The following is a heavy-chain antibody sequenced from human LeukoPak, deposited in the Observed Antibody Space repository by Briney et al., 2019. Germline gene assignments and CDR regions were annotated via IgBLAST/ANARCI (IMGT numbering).Heavy chain of an antibody. CDR1: GGSISSYY. V-gene: IGHV4-59*01. CDR2: IYYSGST. J-gene: IGHJ6*03. CDR3: ARVGSGNYYYYYMDV. Sequence: SETLSLTCTVSGGSISSYYCSWIRQPPGKGLEWIGYIYYSGSTNYNPSLKSRVTISVDTSKNQFSLKLSSVTAADTAVYYCARVGSGNYYYYYMDVWGKATTVTVSS. D-gene: IGHD3-3*01.